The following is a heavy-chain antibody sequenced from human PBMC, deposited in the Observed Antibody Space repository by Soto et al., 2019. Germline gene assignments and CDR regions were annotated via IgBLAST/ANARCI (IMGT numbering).Heavy chain of an antibody. J-gene: IGHJ4*02. CDR1: GFTFSDYG. CDR2: ISYHGNDK. Sequence: QVQLVESGEGVVQPGRSLTLSCAASGFTFSDYGMHWVRQAPGKGLEWVAIISYHGNDKYYADSVKGRFTISRDNSKNTLYLQMNSLRAEDTAVYYSAKDRSRSWTFDYWGQGTLVTVSS. CDR3: AKDRSRSWTFDY. V-gene: IGHV3-30*18. D-gene: IGHD6-13*01.